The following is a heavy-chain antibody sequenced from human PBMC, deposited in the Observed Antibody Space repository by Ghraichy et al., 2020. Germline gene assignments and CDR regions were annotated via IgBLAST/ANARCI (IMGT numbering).Heavy chain of an antibody. Sequence: GGSLRLSCAASGFTFSSYSMNWVRQAPGKGLEWVSSISSSSSYIYYADSVKGRFTISRDNAKNSLYLQMNSLRAEDTAVYYCARGRYVLRYFDWLSHPEGYYYGMDVWGQGTTVTVSS. V-gene: IGHV3-21*01. D-gene: IGHD3-9*01. CDR3: ARGRYVLRYFDWLSHPEGYYYGMDV. CDR1: GFTFSSYS. J-gene: IGHJ6*02. CDR2: ISSSSSYI.